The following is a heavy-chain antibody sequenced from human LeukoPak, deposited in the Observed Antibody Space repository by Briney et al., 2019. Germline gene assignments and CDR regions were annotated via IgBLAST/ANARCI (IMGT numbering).Heavy chain of an antibody. CDR2: IYYSGST. V-gene: IGHV4-39*01. CDR1: GGSISSSSYY. D-gene: IGHD2-2*01. J-gene: IGHJ4*02. CDR3: ARQSSQLRDYYFDY. Sequence: PSETPSLTCTVSGGSISSSSYYWGWIRQPPGKGLEWIGSIYYSGSTYYNPSLKSRVTISVDTSKNQFSLKLSSVTAADTAVYYCARQSSQLRDYYFDYWGQGTLVTVSS.